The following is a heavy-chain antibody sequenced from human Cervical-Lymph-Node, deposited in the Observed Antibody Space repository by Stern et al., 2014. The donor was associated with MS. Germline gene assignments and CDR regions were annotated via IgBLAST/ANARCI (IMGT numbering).Heavy chain of an antibody. CDR1: GGTFSKVP. CDR3: ALSSETSDRWYSLGYDL. CDR2: IFPVFGTP. V-gene: IGHV1-69*01. Sequence: VQLVESGAAVTKPGSSVKVSCKASGGTFSKVPSSWVRQAPGQGLEWMGGIFPVFGTPADAQEFRCRVTITAYVSTSTVYMELSSLRSDDTAVYYCALSSETSDRWYSLGYDLWGQGTLVTVSS. J-gene: IGHJ5*02. D-gene: IGHD6-13*01.